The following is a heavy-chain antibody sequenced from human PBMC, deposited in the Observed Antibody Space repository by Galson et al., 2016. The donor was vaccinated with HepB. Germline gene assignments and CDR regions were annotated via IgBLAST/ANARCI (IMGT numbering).Heavy chain of an antibody. V-gene: IGHV1-18*01. J-gene: IGHJ6*02. D-gene: IGHD4-17*01. CDR3: ARDNRDDVDDYDDFFYYYGMDV. CDR2: ISVYNENT. CDR1: NYTFSNYG. Sequence: SCKASNYTFSNYGISWVRQAPGQGLEWMGWISVYNENTNYAQKFQDRVTMTTDTSTRTLYMELRSLTSDDTAVYYCARDNRDDVDDYDDFFYYYGMDVWGQGTTVTVSS.